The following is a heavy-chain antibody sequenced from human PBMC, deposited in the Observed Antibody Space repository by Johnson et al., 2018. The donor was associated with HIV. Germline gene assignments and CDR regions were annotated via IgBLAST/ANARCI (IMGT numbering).Heavy chain of an antibody. V-gene: IGHV3-66*01. D-gene: IGHD3-9*01. CDR2: IYTGGST. Sequence: VQLVESGGGLVQPGGSLRLSCAASAFTVSDNYLSWVRQAPGKGLEWVSVIYTGGSTYYADSVTGRFTISRDNSKNTLYLQMNSLRVEDTAVYYCARDYDIPRDDAFDIWGQGTMVTVSS. CDR1: AFTVSDNY. J-gene: IGHJ3*02. CDR3: ARDYDIPRDDAFDI.